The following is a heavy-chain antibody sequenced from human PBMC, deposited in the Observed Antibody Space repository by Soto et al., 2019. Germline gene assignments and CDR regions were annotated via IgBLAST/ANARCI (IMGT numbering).Heavy chain of an antibody. V-gene: IGHV3-48*01. CDR1: GFTFSSYS. Sequence: GGSLRLSCAASGFTFSSYSMSWVRQAPGKGLEWVSYISSSSSTIYDADSVKGRFTISRDNAKNSLYLQMNSLRAEDTAVYYCARSFYCSSPSCRLFDYWCQGTLVTVFS. D-gene: IGHD2-2*01. CDR3: ARSFYCSSPSCRLFDY. CDR2: ISSSSSTI. J-gene: IGHJ4*02.